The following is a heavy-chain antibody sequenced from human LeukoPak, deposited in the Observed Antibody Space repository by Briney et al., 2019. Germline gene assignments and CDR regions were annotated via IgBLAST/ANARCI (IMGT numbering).Heavy chain of an antibody. CDR3: AKAYSSGWYVGY. D-gene: IGHD6-19*01. Sequence: GGSLRLSCAASGFTFSSYGMHWVRQASGKGLEWVAFIRYDGSNKYYADSVKGRFTISRDNSKNTLYLQMNSLRAEDTAVYYCAKAYSSGWYVGYWGQGTLVTVSS. CDR1: GFTFSSYG. CDR2: IRYDGSNK. J-gene: IGHJ4*02. V-gene: IGHV3-30*02.